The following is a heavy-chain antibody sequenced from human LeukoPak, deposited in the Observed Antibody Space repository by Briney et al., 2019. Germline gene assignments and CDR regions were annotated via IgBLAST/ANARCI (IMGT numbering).Heavy chain of an antibody. V-gene: IGHV1-46*01. CDR1: GYTFTSYY. D-gene: IGHD3-22*01. J-gene: IGHJ6*02. CDR2: INPSDGST. Sequence: GSVKVSCKASGYTFTSYYMHWVRQAPGQGLEWMGIINPSDGSTSYAQKFQGRVTMTRDTSTSTVYMELSSLRSEDTAVYYYARVSRDYYYDSSGYLETAYYYYGMDVWGQGTTVTVSS. CDR3: ARVSRDYYYDSSGYLETAYYYYGMDV.